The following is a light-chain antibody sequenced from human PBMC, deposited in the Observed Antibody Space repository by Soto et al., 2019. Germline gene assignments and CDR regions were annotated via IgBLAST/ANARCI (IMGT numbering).Light chain of an antibody. J-gene: IGKJ1*01. V-gene: IGKV3-20*01. CDR2: GVC. CDR3: QQYIRFVT. CDR1: QSVDHTF. Sequence: EIVLTQSPGSLSLSPGERATLSCRASQSVDHTFFAWYQKKPRQAPRLLLYGVCKSATGIPDRFSGSGSGTAFTLTIRRLAPQEYAVYYCQQYIRFVTFGQGTRVDIE.